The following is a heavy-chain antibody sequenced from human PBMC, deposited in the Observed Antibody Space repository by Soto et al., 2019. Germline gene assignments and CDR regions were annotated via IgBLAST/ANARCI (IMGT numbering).Heavy chain of an antibody. CDR2: ISWNSGSI. V-gene: IGHV3-9*01. D-gene: IGHD3-9*01. CDR1: GVTFDDYA. CDR3: ARAPTGYDFDY. Sequence: GGSLRLSCAASGVTFDDYAMHWVRQAPGKGLEWVSGISWNSGSIGYADSVKGRFTISRDNAKNSLYLQMNSLRAEDTAVYYCARAPTGYDFDYWGQGTLVTVSS. J-gene: IGHJ4*02.